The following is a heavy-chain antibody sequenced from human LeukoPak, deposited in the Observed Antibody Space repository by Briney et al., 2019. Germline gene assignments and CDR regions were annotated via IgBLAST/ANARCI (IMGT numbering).Heavy chain of an antibody. J-gene: IGHJ5*02. Sequence: SVKVSCKASGGTFSSYAISWVRQAPGQGLEWMGSIIPIFGTANYAQKFQGRVTITTDESTSTDYMELSSLRSEDTAVYYCARDGPYCTNGVCHWGLRWFDPWGQGTLVTVSS. CDR2: IIPIFGTA. CDR3: ARDGPYCTNGVCHWGLRWFDP. CDR1: GGTFSSYA. V-gene: IGHV1-69*05. D-gene: IGHD2-8*01.